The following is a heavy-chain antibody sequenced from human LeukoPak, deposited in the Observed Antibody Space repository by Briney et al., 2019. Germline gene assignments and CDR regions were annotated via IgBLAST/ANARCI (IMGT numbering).Heavy chain of an antibody. CDR1: GFTFSSYG. J-gene: IGHJ3*02. V-gene: IGHV3-33*03. D-gene: IGHD3-10*01. CDR3: VTSMGGSTYYYTSGSHSDGFDI. Sequence: RPGRSLRLSCAASGFTFSSYGMHWVRQAPGKGLEWVAGISYDGNNKYYSDSVKGRFTISRDDSKNTVYLEMNSLRAEDTAVYYCVTSMGGSTYYYTSGSHSDGFDIWGQGTMVTVSS. CDR2: ISYDGNNK.